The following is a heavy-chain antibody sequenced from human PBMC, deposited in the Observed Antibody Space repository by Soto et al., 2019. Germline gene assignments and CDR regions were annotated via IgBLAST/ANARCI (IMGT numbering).Heavy chain of an antibody. D-gene: IGHD1-20*01. J-gene: IGHJ4*02. CDR1: GGSFSGYY. V-gene: IGHV4-34*01. CDR2: INHSGST. Sequence: SETLSLTCAVYGGSFSGYYWSWIRQPPGKGLEWIGEINHSGSTNYNPSLKSRVTISVDTSKNQFSLKLSSVTAADTAVYYCARRRYNWNQGGADYWGQGTLVTVSS. CDR3: ARRRYNWNQGGADY.